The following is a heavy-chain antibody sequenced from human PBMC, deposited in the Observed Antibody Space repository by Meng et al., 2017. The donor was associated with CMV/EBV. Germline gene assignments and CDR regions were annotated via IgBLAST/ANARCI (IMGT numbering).Heavy chain of an antibody. CDR2: IYYSGST. J-gene: IGHJ3*02. CDR3: ASSANYDFWSGDAFDI. D-gene: IGHD3-3*01. Sequence: GSLRLSCTVSGGSVSSGSYYWSWIRQPPGKGLEWIGYIYYSGSTNYNPSLKSRVTISVDTSKNQFSLKLSSVTAADTAVYYCASSANYDFWSGDAFDIWGQGTMVTVSS. V-gene: IGHV4-61*01. CDR1: GGSVSSGSYY.